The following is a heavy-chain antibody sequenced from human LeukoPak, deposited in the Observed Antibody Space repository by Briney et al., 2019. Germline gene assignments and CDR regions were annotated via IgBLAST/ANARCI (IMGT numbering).Heavy chain of an antibody. D-gene: IGHD5-12*01. CDR1: GFTFSNYA. J-gene: IGHJ4*02. CDR2: IRGSGGTP. Sequence: GGSLRLSCAASGFTFSNYAMAWVRQAPGKGLEWVSGIRGSGGTPYYADSVKGRFTISRDNSKNTLYLQMNSLRAEDTAAYYCAKAVGYSGYQSFDYWGQGTLVTVSS. CDR3: AKAVGYSGYQSFDY. V-gene: IGHV3-23*01.